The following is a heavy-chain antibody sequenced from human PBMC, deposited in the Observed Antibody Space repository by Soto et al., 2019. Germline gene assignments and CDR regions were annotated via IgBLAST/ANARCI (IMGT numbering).Heavy chain of an antibody. CDR1: GGSISSGGYS. J-gene: IGHJ6*02. D-gene: IGHD3-3*01. V-gene: IGHV4-30-2*01. CDR2: IYHSGST. CDR3: GRVNYHFWSGFYYGMDV. Sequence: SETLSLTCAVSGGSISSGGYSWSWIRQPPGKGLEWIGYIYHSGSTYYNPSLKSRVTISVDRSKNQFSLKLSSVTAADTAVYYCGRVNYHFWSGFYYGMDVWGQGTTVTVSS.